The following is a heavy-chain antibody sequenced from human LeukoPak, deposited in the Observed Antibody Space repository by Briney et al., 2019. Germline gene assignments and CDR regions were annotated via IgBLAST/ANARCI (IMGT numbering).Heavy chain of an antibody. CDR1: GFTFSSYG. V-gene: IGHV3-33*01. CDR3: ARDGGDILTGYEYYFDY. J-gene: IGHJ4*02. CDR2: IWYDGSNK. Sequence: PGRSLRLSCAASGFTFSSYGMHWVRQAPGKGLEWVAVIWYDGSNKYYADSVKGRFTISRDNSKNTLYLQMNSLRAEDTAVYYCARDGGDILTGYEYYFDYWGQGTLVSVSS. D-gene: IGHD3-9*01.